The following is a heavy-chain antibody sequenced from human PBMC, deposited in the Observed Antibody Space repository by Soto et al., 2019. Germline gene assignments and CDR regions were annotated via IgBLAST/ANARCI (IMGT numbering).Heavy chain of an antibody. V-gene: IGHV4-4*07. D-gene: IGHD6-6*01. J-gene: IGHJ6*02. CDR2: IYTSGST. Sequence: PSETLSLTCTVSGGSISSYYCSWIRQPAGKGLEWIGRIYTSGSTNYNPSLKSRVTMSVDTSKNQFSLKLSSVTAADTAVYYCARDHRYSSSDYYYGMDVWGQGTTVTVSS. CDR3: ARDHRYSSSDYYYGMDV. CDR1: GGSISSYY.